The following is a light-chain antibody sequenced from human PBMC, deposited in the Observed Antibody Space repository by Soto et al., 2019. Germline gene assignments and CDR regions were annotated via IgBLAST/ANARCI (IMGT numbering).Light chain of an antibody. J-gene: IGKJ1*01. Sequence: DIQMTQSPSTLSASVGDRVTITCRSSQSISSGLAWYQQKPGKAPKLLIYKASSLESGVPSRFSSSGAGTEFTLTISRLQPDDFATYYCQQYKSYSWTFGQGTKVEIK. V-gene: IGKV1-5*03. CDR1: QSISSG. CDR3: QQYKSYSWT. CDR2: KAS.